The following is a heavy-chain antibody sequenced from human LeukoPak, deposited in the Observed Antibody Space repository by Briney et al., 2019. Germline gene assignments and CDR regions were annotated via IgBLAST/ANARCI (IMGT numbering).Heavy chain of an antibody. CDR2: MNPDSGNT. V-gene: IGHV1-8*01. CDR3: ARRIAAAGVGIVY. J-gene: IGHJ4*02. D-gene: IGHD6-13*01. CDR1: GHTFTSYD. Sequence: ASVKVSCKASGHTFTSYDINWVRQATGQGLEWMGWMNPDSGNTGYAQKFQGRVTMTRNPSISTAYMELSSLTSEHTAVYYCARRIAAAGVGIVYWGQGTLVTVSS.